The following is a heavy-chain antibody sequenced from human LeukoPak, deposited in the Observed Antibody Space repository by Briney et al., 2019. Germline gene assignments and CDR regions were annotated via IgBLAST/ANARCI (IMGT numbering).Heavy chain of an antibody. Sequence: PGGSLRLSCSASGFTFSNYAMHWVRQAPGKGLEYVSAMNGRFTTSRDNSKNTLYLQMSSLRAEDTAVYYCVKTTGYSSDPLDCWGQGTLVTVSP. CDR3: VKTTGYSSDPLDC. J-gene: IGHJ4*02. D-gene: IGHD6-19*01. V-gene: IGHV3-64D*06. CDR1: GFTFSNYA.